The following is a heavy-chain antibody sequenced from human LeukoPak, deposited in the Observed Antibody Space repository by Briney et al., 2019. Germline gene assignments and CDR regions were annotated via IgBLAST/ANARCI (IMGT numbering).Heavy chain of an antibody. CDR1: GFTFSSYS. V-gene: IGHV3-21*01. CDR2: ISSSSSYI. J-gene: IGHJ4*02. CDR3: ARAGGSGSAKAEC. D-gene: IGHD3-10*01. Sequence: GGSLRLSCAASGFTFSSYSMNWVRQAPGKGLEWVSSISSSSSYIYYADSVKGRFTISRDNAKNSLYLQMNSLRAEDTAVYYCARAGGSGSAKAECWGQGTLVTVSS.